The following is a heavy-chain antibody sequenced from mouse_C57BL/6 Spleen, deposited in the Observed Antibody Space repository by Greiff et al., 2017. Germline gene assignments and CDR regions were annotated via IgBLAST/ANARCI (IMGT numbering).Heavy chain of an antibody. CDR3: ARGRDPIYDGDYLMDY. CDR1: GYAFSSYW. V-gene: IGHV1-80*01. CDR2: IYPGDGDT. Sequence: VKLVESGAELVKPGASVKISCKASGYAFSSYWMNWVKLRPGKGLEWIGQIYPGDGDTNYNGKFKGKATLTADKSSSTAYMQLSSLTSEDSAVYFCARGRDPIYDGDYLMDYWGQGTSVTVSS. D-gene: IGHD2-3*01. J-gene: IGHJ4*01.